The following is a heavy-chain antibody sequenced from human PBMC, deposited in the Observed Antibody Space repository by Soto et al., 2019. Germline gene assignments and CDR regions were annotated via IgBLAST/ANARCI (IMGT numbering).Heavy chain of an antibody. V-gene: IGHV3-23*01. D-gene: IGHD4-17*01. CDR2: ISGSGGST. CDR1: GFTFSSYS. CDR3: AKDLNRLQGDYGYYYYYGMDV. J-gene: IGHJ6*02. Sequence: GGSLRLSCAASGFTFSSYSMNWVRQAPGKGLEWVSAISGSGGSTYYADSVKGRFTISRDNSKNTLYLQMNSLRAEDTAVYYCAKDLNRLQGDYGYYYYYGMDVWGQGTTVTVSS.